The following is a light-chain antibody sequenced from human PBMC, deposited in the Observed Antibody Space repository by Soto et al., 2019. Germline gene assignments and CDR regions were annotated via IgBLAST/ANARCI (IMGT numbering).Light chain of an antibody. CDR1: KDIKNY. CDR3: QHYDDLPWT. V-gene: IGKV1-33*01. CDR2: AAS. J-gene: IGKJ1*01. Sequence: DIQMTQSPSSLSASVGDRVTITCQASKDIKNYLNWYQQKPGKAPKLLIYAASILETGVPSRFSGSGSVTDFTFTISSLQPEDIATYYCQHYDDLPWTFGQGTKVAIK.